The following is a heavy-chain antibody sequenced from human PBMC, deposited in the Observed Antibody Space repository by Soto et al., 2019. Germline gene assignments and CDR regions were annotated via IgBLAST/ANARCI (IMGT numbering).Heavy chain of an antibody. CDR2: TSTSSTNK. CDR3: AGSYSSGNWHLDY. V-gene: IGHV3-48*02. Sequence: GGSLRRSCAASCFSFSAYIMNCVRQAPGKGLEWIAYTSTSSTNKYYADSVRGRFSISRDNPNDLLYLDMDKLRDEDTGIYYCAGSYSSGNWHLDYWGLGTTVTVSS. CDR1: CFSFSAYI. D-gene: IGHD3-10*01. J-gene: IGHJ4*02.